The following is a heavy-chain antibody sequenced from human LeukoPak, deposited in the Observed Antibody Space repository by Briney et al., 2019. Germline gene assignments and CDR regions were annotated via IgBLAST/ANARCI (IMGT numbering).Heavy chain of an antibody. V-gene: IGHV3-53*01. D-gene: IGHD3-3*01. Sequence: GGSLRLSCAASGFTVSSAYMSWVRQAPGKGLEWVPIIYSGGNTYYADSVKGRFTILRDHSKNTLYLQMNSLRAEDTAVYYCTRETYYDFWSAPGGMDVWGQGSMVIVSS. CDR3: TRETYYDFWSAPGGMDV. J-gene: IGHJ6*02. CDR2: IYSGGNT. CDR1: GFTVSSAY.